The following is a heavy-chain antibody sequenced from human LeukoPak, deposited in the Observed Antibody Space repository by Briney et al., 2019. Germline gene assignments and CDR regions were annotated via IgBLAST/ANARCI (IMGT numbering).Heavy chain of an antibody. CDR2: INWNGGST. J-gene: IGHJ2*01. CDR3: ARDASGARYFDL. D-gene: IGHD6-19*01. Sequence: GGSLRLSCATSGFTFSSYAMGWVRQAPGKGLEWVSGINWNGGSTGYADSVKGRFTISRDNAENSLYLQMNSLRAEDTALYHCARDASGARYFDLWGRGTLVTVSS. V-gene: IGHV3-20*01. CDR1: GFTFSSYA.